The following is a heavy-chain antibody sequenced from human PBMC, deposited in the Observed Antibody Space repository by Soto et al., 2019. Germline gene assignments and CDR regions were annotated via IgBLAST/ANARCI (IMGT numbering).Heavy chain of an antibody. CDR3: ARGPGVVWYYYYYSMDV. J-gene: IGHJ6*02. CDR2: INHSGST. CDR1: GGSFSGYY. V-gene: IGHV4-34*01. Sequence: SETLSLTCAVYGGSFSGYYWSWIRQPPGKGLEWIGEINHSGSTNYNPSLKSRVTISVDTSKNQFSLKLSSVTAADTAVYYCARGPGVVWYYYYYSMDVWGQGTTVTVSS. D-gene: IGHD2-8*02.